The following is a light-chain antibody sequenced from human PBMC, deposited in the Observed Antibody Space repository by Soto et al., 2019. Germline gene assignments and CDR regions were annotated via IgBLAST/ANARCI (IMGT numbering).Light chain of an antibody. J-gene: IGKJ5*01. V-gene: IGKV3-11*01. CDR1: QSVSSS. Sequence: EIVMSQSPVTLSVSPGERATLPCRASQSVSSSLAWYQQKPGQAPRLLIYDASNRATGIPARFSGSGSGTDFSLTISSLEPEDFAVYYCQQRTRWPMTFGQGTRLEIK. CDR2: DAS. CDR3: QQRTRWPMT.